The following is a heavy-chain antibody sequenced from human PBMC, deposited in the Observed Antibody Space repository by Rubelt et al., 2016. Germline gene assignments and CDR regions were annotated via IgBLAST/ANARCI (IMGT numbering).Heavy chain of an antibody. CDR1: GFTFSSYA. V-gene: IGHV3-21*01. Sequence: VQLVESGGGMVQPGRSLRLSCAASGFTFSSYAMHWVRQAPGKGLEWVSSISSSSYIYYADSLKCRFTISRDDAKNSLYLQMNSLRAEDTAVYYCARKAAGNFFDYWGQGTLVTVSS. CDR2: ISSSSYI. CDR3: ARKAAGNFFDY. D-gene: IGHD6-13*01. J-gene: IGHJ4*02.